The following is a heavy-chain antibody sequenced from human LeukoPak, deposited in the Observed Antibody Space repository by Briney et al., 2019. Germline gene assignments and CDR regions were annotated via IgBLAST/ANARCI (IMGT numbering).Heavy chain of an antibody. CDR1: GYSISSGYY. J-gene: IGHJ6*03. D-gene: IGHD6-19*01. CDR2: IYYSGST. Sequence: SETLSLTCNVSGYSISSGYYWGWIRQPPGKGLEWIGSIYYSGSTYYNPSLKSRVTISVDTSKNQFSLKLSSVTAADTAVYYCARHIRLRWSVAGGFFYYYYMDVWGKGTTVTISS. CDR3: ARHIRLRWSVAGGFFYYYYMDV. V-gene: IGHV4-38-2*02.